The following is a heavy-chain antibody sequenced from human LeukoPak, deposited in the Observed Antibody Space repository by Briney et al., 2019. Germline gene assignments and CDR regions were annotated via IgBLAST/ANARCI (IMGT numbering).Heavy chain of an antibody. Sequence: PSETLSLTCSVSGGSISSGRYYWTWIRQPAGKGLEWIGRLYTNDNTNYDPSLESRVSKSVDTSKSQFYLQLTSVTAADTAVYFCARGVVTDDYYMDVWGKGITVIASS. V-gene: IGHV4-61*02. CDR1: GGSISSGRYY. CDR2: LYTNDNT. CDR3: ARGVVTDDYYMDV. D-gene: IGHD2-21*02. J-gene: IGHJ6*03.